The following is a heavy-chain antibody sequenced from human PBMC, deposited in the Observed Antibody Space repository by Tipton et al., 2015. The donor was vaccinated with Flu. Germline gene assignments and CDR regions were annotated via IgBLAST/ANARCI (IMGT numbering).Heavy chain of an antibody. D-gene: IGHD4-23*01. CDR3: ARDRDSTVVTGEPDAFDI. J-gene: IGHJ3*02. CDR1: GLNSRDHG. CDR2: LDWNANYI. V-gene: IGHV3-33*01. Sequence: SLRLSCEASGLNSRDHGMNWVRQAPGKGLEWVAGLDWNANYINYADSVRGRFTISRDNSKNTLYLQMNNLRVDDTAIYYCARDRDSTVVTGEPDAFDIWGQGTLVSVS.